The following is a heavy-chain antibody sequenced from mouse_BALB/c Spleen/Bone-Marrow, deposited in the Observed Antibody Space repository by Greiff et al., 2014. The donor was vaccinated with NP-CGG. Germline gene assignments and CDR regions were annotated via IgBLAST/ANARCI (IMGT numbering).Heavy chain of an antibody. CDR1: GFSLTSYG. V-gene: IGHV2-9*02. CDR2: IWAGGST. J-gene: IGHJ4*01. Sequence: QVQLQQSGPGLVAPSQSLSITCTVSGFSLTSYGVHWVRQPPGKVLEWLGVIWAGGSTNYNSALMSRPSISKDNSKSQVFLKMNSLQTDGTAMYYCARGSYYEGAMDYWGQGTSVTVSS. CDR3: ARGSYYEGAMDY. D-gene: IGHD1-1*01.